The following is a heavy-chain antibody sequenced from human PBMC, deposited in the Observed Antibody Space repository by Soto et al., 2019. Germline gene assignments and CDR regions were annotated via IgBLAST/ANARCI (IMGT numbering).Heavy chain of an antibody. D-gene: IGHD2-15*01. CDR3: AREGYCSSGSCALYSHDYFGMDV. J-gene: IGHJ6*02. CDR1: GYTFTRYG. V-gene: IGHV1-18*01. Sequence: QVPLVQSGAEVKNPGASVKVSCKASGYTFTRYGFSWVRQAPGQGLEWMGWISTYNENTKYPQKFQGRITMTTDTPTSTANMEMRSLTSDDTAVYYCAREGYCSSGSCALYSHDYFGMDVWGQGTTVTVSS. CDR2: ISTYNENT.